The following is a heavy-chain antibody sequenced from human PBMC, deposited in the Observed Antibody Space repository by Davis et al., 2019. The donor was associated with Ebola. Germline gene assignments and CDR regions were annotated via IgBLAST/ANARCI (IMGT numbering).Heavy chain of an antibody. D-gene: IGHD5-12*01. V-gene: IGHV1-3*01. Sequence: ASVKVSCKASGYTFTNYAMHWVRQAPGQPLEWMRWLHVGRGNTLYSQEFQGRVTITRDTSASTAYMELSSLRSEETALYYCTTPGGQDSGYEVFEIWGQGTMVTVSS. CDR2: LHVGRGNT. CDR1: GYTFTNYA. CDR3: TTPGGQDSGYEVFEI. J-gene: IGHJ3*02.